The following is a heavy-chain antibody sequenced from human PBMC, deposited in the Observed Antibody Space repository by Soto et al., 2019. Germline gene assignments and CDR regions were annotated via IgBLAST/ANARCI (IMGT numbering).Heavy chain of an antibody. V-gene: IGHV4-30-2*01. J-gene: IGHJ6*02. Sequence: SETLSLTCAVSGGSISSGGYSWSWIRQPPGKGLEWIGYIYHSGSTYYNPSLKSRVTISVDRSKNQFSLKLSSVTAADTAVYYCASTTTVVTPDDYYYYGMDVWGQGTTVTVSS. CDR1: GGSISSGGYS. CDR2: IYHSGST. CDR3: ASTTTVVTPDDYYYYGMDV. D-gene: IGHD4-17*01.